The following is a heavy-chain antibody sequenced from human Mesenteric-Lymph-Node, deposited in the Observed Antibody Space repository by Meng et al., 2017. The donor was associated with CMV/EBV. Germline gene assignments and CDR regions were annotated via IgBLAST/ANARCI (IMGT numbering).Heavy chain of an antibody. J-gene: IGHJ4*02. V-gene: IGHV3-9*01. CDR3: ARDLEVRPNYFDY. Sequence: SLKISCAASGFTFDDYAMHWVRQAPGKGLEWVSGISWNSGSIGYADSVKGRFTISRDNAKNSLYLQMNSLRAEDTAVYYCARDLEVRPNYFDYWGQGTLVTVSS. CDR1: GFTFDDYA. CDR2: ISWNSGSI. D-gene: IGHD4-11*01.